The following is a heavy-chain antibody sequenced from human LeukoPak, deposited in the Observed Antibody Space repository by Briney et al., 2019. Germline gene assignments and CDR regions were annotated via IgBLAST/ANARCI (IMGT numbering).Heavy chain of an antibody. CDR3: ARLEYSSGWYVY. CDR2: IYYSGST. D-gene: IGHD6-19*01. CDR1: GGSFSGYY. V-gene: IGHV4-59*01. Sequence: SETLSPTCAVYGGSFSGYYWSWIRQPPGKGLEWIGYIYYSGSTNYNPSLKSRVTISVDTSKKEFSLKLSSVTAADTAVYFCARLEYSSGWYVYWGQGTLVTVSS. J-gene: IGHJ4*02.